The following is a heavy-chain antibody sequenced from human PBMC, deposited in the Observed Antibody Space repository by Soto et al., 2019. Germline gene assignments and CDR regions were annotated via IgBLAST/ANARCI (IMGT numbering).Heavy chain of an antibody. D-gene: IGHD2-2*01. CDR3: ARGIENCVSTNCRKNWFDP. Sequence: QVQLVQSGAEVKKPGSSVKVSCKASGGTFTKYAISWVRQAPGQGLAWMGDVIPVFGTPHYAQKFQGRVTITADESTNTAYMELSSLRSEDTAVYYCARGIENCVSTNCRKNWFDPWGQGTLVTVSS. CDR2: VIPVFGTP. CDR1: GGTFTKYA. J-gene: IGHJ5*02. V-gene: IGHV1-69*12.